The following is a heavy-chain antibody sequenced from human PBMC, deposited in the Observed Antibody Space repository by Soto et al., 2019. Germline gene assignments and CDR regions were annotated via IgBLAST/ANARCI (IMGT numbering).Heavy chain of an antibody. CDR1: GYSISSGYY. V-gene: IGHV4-38-2*02. Sequence: SETLSLTCAVSGYSISSGYYWGWIRQPPGKGLEWIGSIYHSGSTYYNPSPKSRVTISVDTSKNQFSLKLSSVTAADTAVYYCARELRNWNPFDYWGQGTLVTVSS. J-gene: IGHJ4*02. D-gene: IGHD1-1*01. CDR2: IYHSGST. CDR3: ARELRNWNPFDY.